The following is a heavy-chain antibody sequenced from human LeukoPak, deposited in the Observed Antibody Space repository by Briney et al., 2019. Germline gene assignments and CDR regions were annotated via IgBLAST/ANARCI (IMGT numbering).Heavy chain of an antibody. CDR1: GGSISSYS. J-gene: IGHJ4*02. D-gene: IGHD6-13*01. V-gene: IGHV4-4*07. CDR2: IYATGST. Sequence: SETLSLTCSISGGSISSYSWTWIRQPAGKGLEWIGRIYATGSTNFNPSLKSRVTMSVDTSKSQFSLNLSSGTAADTAVYYCARAPAGSSKYEYWGQGILVTVSS. CDR3: ARAPAGSSKYEY.